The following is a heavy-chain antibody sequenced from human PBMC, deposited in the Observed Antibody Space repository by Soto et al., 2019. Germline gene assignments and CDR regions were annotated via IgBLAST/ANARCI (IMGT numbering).Heavy chain of an antibody. J-gene: IGHJ5*02. CDR2: ISGSGGST. D-gene: IGHD3-3*01. CDR1: GFTFSSYA. CDR3: AKVITIFGVVELDPKIPNWFDP. V-gene: IGHV3-23*01. Sequence: GGSLRLSCAASGFTFSSYAMSWVRQAPGKGLEWVSAISGSGGSTYYADSVKGRFTISRDNSKNTLYLQMNSLRAEDTAVYYCAKVITIFGVVELDPKIPNWFDPWGQGTLVTVSS.